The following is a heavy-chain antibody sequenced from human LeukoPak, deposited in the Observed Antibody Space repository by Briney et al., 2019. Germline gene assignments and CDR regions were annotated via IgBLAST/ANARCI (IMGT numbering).Heavy chain of an antibody. Sequence: SSETLSLTCTVSGGSVSSTNYYWTWLRQPAGKGLEWIGRIDNTGSPSYSPSLKSRVIISLDTSTNQFSLNLTSVSAADTAVYYCARDRGLATARGAPSWFDPWGQGILVTVSS. CDR1: GGSVSSTNYY. CDR3: ARDRGLATARGAPSWFDP. CDR2: IDNTGSP. D-gene: IGHD3-10*01. V-gene: IGHV4-61*02. J-gene: IGHJ5*02.